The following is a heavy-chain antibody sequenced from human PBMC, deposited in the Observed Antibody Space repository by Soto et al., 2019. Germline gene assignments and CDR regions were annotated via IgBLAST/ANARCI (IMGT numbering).Heavy chain of an antibody. CDR2: IYYSGST. CDR3: ARNKITGLFDY. D-gene: IGHD2-8*02. V-gene: IGHV4-59*01. Sequence: PSETLSLTCTVSCGSISSYYWSWIRQPPGKGLEWIGYIYYSGSTNYNPSLKSRVTISVETSKNQFSLKLSSVTAADTAVYYCARNKITGLFDYWGQGTLVTVSS. CDR1: CGSISSYY. J-gene: IGHJ4*02.